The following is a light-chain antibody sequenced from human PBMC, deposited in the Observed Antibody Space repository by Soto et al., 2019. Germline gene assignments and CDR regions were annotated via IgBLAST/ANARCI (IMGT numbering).Light chain of an antibody. J-gene: IGLJ2*01. CDR3: TPYRIGCAPVV. CDR1: SSDIGGYDY. Sequence: QYALTQPASVSGSPGQSITLSCTGTSSDIGGYDYVSWYQRHPGKAPKLIIYDVNNRPSGVSNRFSDSKSANTAALTISGFHGEDEADYYCTPYRIGCAPVVCCGGTERTVL. CDR2: DVN. V-gene: IGLV2-14*01.